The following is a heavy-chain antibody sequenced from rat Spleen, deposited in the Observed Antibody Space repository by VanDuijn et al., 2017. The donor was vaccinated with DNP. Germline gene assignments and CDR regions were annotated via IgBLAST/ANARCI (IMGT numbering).Heavy chain of an antibody. V-gene: IGHV5-31*01. Sequence: EVQLVESGGGPVQPGRSLKLSCVASGFIFSNHWMTWIRQAPGKGLEWVASISNTGESTYYSDSVKGRFSISRENAKSTLYLQMDSLRSEDTATYYCTTIHTMAHAWGQGTLVTVSS. CDR2: ISNTGEST. CDR3: TTIHTMAHA. CDR1: GFIFSNHW. J-gene: IGHJ3*01. D-gene: IGHD1-9*01.